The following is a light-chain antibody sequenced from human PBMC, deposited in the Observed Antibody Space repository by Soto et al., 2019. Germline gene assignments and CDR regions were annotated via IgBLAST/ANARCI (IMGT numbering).Light chain of an antibody. V-gene: IGKV1-5*01. CDR1: QSISSW. CDR2: DAS. Sequence: DIQMTQSPSTLSASVGDRVTITCRASQSISSWLAWYQQKPGKAPKLLIYDASSLESGVPSRFSGSGSETEFTLSISGLQPDDFASYYSQHYNSYPWTFGQGTKVYIK. J-gene: IGKJ1*01. CDR3: QHYNSYPWT.